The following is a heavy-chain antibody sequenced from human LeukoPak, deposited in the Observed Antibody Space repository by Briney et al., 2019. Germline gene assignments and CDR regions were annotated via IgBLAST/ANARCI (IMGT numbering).Heavy chain of an antibody. J-gene: IGHJ4*02. CDR2: ISGSGGST. D-gene: IGHD3-9*01. CDR3: AKSPQYYDILTGPSDY. V-gene: IGHV3-23*01. CDR1: GFTFGSYG. Sequence: GGTLRLSCAASGFTFGSYGMSWVRQAPGKGLEWVSAISGSGGSTYYADSVKGRFTISRDNSKNTLYLQMNSLRAEDTAVYYCAKSPQYYDILTGPSDYWGQGTLVTVSS.